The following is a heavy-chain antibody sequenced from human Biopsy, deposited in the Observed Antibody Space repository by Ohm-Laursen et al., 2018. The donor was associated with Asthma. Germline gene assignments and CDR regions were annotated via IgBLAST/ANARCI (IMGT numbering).Heavy chain of an antibody. CDR2: ISYTGSA. CDR1: GGSMSSSSYY. V-gene: IGHV4-39*01. D-gene: IGHD1-1*01. CDR3: ARLSLNDSLDP. Sequence: SETLSLTCTVSGGSMSSSSYYWGWIRQPPGKGLEWMGGISYTGSAYHNPSLKSRFTISVDPSKNQLSRKLSSVTAADTAVFYCARLSLNDSLDPWGRGTLVTVSS. J-gene: IGHJ5*02.